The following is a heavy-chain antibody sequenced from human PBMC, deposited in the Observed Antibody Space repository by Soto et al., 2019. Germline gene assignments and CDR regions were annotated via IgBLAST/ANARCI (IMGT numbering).Heavy chain of an antibody. CDR2: ISHTGSTI. D-gene: IGHD2-2*01. CDR1: GFTFSIYS. J-gene: IGHJ4*02. CDR3: ARGTSCSSDTCYDLGATKFDH. V-gene: IGHV3-48*01. Sequence: EVQLVESGGVLVQPGGSLRLSCAASGFTFSIYSLNWVRQAPGKGLEWISYISHTGSTIYYADSVKGRFTVSRDNAKISLSLQMNSLRAEDQAIYYCARGTSCSSDTCYDLGATKFDHWGQGTLVAVAS.